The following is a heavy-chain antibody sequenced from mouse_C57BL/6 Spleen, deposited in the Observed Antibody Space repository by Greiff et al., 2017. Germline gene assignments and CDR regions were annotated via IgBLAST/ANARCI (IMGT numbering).Heavy chain of an antibody. V-gene: IGHV1-7*01. CDR3: ARAWDDAMDY. J-gene: IGHJ4*01. CDR1: GYTFTSYC. CDR2: INPSSGYT. D-gene: IGHD4-1*01. Sequence: QVQLQQSGAELAQPGASVKLSCKASGYTFTSYCMHWVKQRPGQGLEWIGYINPSSGYTKYNQKFKDKATLTADKSSSTAYMQLSSLKYEDSAVYYCARAWDDAMDYWGQGTSVTVSS.